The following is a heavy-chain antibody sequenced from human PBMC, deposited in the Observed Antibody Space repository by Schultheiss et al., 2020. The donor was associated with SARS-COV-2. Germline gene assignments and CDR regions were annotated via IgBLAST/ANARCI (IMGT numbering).Heavy chain of an antibody. J-gene: IGHJ6*02. D-gene: IGHD2-15*01. V-gene: IGHV3-9*01. CDR2: ISWNSGSI. CDR3: AREYCSGGSCYPYYYYYGMDV. CDR1: GFTFDDYA. Sequence: GGSLRLSCAASGFTFDDYAMHWVRQAPGKGLEWVSGISWNSGSIGYADSVKGRFTISRDNAKNSLYLQMNSLRAEDTAVYYCAREYCSGGSCYPYYYYYGMDVWGQGTTVTVSS.